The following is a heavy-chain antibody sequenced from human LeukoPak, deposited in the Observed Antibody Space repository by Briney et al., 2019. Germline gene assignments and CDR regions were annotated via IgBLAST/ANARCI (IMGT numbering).Heavy chain of an antibody. CDR3: ARGHCGGDCYPSDY. CDR2: ISGSGGST. J-gene: IGHJ4*02. Sequence: GGSLRLSCAASGFTFSSYAMSWVRQAPGKGLEWVSAISGSGGSTYYADSVKGRFTISRDNSKNTLYLQMNSLRAEDTAVYYCARGHCGGDCYPSDYWGQGTLVTVSS. CDR1: GFTFSSYA. D-gene: IGHD2-21*02. V-gene: IGHV3-23*01.